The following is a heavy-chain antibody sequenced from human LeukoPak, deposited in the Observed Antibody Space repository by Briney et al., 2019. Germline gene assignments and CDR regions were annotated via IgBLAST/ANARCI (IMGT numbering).Heavy chain of an antibody. Sequence: SETLSLTCTVSGYSISSGYNWGWIRQPPGKGLEWVGSIFHSGSTYYNPSLKSRVTISVDTSKNQFSLKLSSVTAADTAVYYCARAKSFCGGGNCYPNWFDPWGQGTLVTVSS. CDR1: GYSISSGYN. D-gene: IGHD2-15*01. J-gene: IGHJ5*02. CDR3: ARAKSFCGGGNCYPNWFDP. V-gene: IGHV4-38-2*02. CDR2: IFHSGST.